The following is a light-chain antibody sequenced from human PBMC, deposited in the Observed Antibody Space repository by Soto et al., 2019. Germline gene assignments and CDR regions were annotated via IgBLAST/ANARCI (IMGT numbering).Light chain of an antibody. CDR2: GNS. V-gene: IGLV1-40*01. CDR3: QLWDSNSDHVV. J-gene: IGLJ2*01. Sequence: QSVLTQPPSVSGVPGQRVTISCTGSSSNIGAGYDVHWYQQLPGTAPKLLIYGNSNRPSGVPDRFSGSKSGTSASLAITGLQAEDEADYYCQLWDSNSDHVVFGGGTKLTVL. CDR1: SSNIGAGYD.